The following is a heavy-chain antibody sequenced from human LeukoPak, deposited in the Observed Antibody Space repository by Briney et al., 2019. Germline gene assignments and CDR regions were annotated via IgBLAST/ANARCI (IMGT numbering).Heavy chain of an antibody. D-gene: IGHD3-3*01. CDR3: VRASYHGFWSDSLNRDFFNY. J-gene: IGHJ4*02. Sequence: PSETLSLXCKVSGYSISSNYYWAWIRQPPGKGLEWIGNIFHSGSTYYNPSLKNRVTISVDTSNNHFSLKLRSVTAADTALYYCVRASYHGFWSDSLNRDFFNYWGQGTLVTVSS. V-gene: IGHV4-38-2*02. CDR2: IFHSGST. CDR1: GYSISSNYY.